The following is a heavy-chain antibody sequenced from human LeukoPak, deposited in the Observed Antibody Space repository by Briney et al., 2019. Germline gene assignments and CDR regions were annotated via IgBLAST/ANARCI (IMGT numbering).Heavy chain of an antibody. V-gene: IGHV4-39*01. CDR3: ARLPPYYDDSSGYYSGNAFDI. Sequence: SETLSLTCTVSGGSISSSSHYWGWIRQPPGKGLDWIGSIYYSGSTYYNPSLMSRVTISVDTSKNQFSLKLSSVTAADTAMYYCARLPPYYDDSSGYYSGNAFDIWGQGTMVTVSS. D-gene: IGHD3-22*01. CDR2: IYYSGST. CDR1: GGSISSSSHY. J-gene: IGHJ3*02.